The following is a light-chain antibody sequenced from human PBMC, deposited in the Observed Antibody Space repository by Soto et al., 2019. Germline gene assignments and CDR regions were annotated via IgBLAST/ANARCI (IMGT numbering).Light chain of an antibody. J-gene: IGKJ5*01. V-gene: IGKV3-15*01. CDR3: QQYNNWPPIT. CDR2: GAS. CDR1: QSVSSN. Sequence: EIVMTQSPATLSVSPGERATLSCRASQSVSSNFAWYQQKPGQAHRLLIYGASTRATGIPARFSGSGSGTEFTLTISSLQSEDVAVYYCQQYNNWPPITFGQGTRLEIK.